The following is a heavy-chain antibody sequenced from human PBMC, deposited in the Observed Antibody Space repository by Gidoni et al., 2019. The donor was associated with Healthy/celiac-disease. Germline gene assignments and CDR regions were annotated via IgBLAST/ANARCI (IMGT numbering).Heavy chain of an antibody. J-gene: IGHJ4*02. V-gene: IGHV1-69*01. CDR3: ARLNWNYDY. CDR1: GGTFSSYA. CDR2: IIPIFCTA. D-gene: IGHD1-7*01. Sequence: QVQLVQSGAEVKKPGASVTVSGTCSGGTFSSYAISWVRQAPGQWLEWIVGIIPIFCTANYAQKFQGRVTITADESTSTAYMELSSLRSEDTAVYYCARLNWNYDYWGQGTLVTVSS.